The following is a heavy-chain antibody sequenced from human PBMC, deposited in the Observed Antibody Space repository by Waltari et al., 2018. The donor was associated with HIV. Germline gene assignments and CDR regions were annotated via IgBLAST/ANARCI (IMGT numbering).Heavy chain of an antibody. V-gene: IGHV3-33*01. CDR2: VWQDGSNK. D-gene: IGHD2-8*02. CDR3: ARDVQGYCAGERCFYGMDV. CDR1: GFTVRNYG. Sequence: QVQLVESGGGVVQPGRSLRLSCAASGFTVRNYGMHWVRQAPGKGLGWVAVVWQDGSNKYDGDSVKGRFTISRDNSKNTLELQMNSLRAEDTAVYYCARDVQGYCAGERCFYGMDVWGQGTTVTVSS. J-gene: IGHJ6*02.